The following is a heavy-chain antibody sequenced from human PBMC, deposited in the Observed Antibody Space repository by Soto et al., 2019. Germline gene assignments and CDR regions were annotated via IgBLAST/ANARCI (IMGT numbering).Heavy chain of an antibody. CDR3: ASGVGGLGGSSGWPDYAFDV. CDR2: IVPLPGTT. V-gene: IGHV1-69*01. J-gene: IGHJ3*01. Sequence: QVQLVQSGAAVRKPGSSVKVSCKASGGTFTKYAITWVRQAPRQGLEWMGGIVPLPGTTNYAQKFRGRVTISADESTSTDYLELSSLRSEYTTVYYCASGVGGLGGSSGWPDYAFDVWGQGTMVIVSS. CDR1: GGTFTKYA. D-gene: IGHD6-19*01.